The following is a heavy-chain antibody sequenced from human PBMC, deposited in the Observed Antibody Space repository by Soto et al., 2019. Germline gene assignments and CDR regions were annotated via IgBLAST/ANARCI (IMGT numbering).Heavy chain of an antibody. V-gene: IGHV4-34*01. Sequence: PSETLSLTCAVYGGSFSGYYWSWIRQPPGKGLEWIGEINHSGSTNYNPSLKSRVTISVDTSKNQFSLKLSSVTAADTAVYYCARGPEEEVVITYFDYWGQGTLVTVSS. CDR1: GGSFSGYY. CDR2: INHSGST. D-gene: IGHD3-22*01. CDR3: ARGPEEEVVITYFDY. J-gene: IGHJ4*02.